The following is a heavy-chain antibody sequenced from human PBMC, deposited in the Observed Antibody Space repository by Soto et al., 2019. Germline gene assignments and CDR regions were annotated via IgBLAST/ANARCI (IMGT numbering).Heavy chain of an antibody. J-gene: IGHJ6*02. D-gene: IGHD5-12*01. CDR2: IYPGDSDT. CDR1: EYIFTSYW. V-gene: IGHV5-51*01. Sequence: GASLKISCKGSEYIFTSYWIGWVRQLPGKGLEWMGIIYPGDSDTRYSPSFQGQVTISVDKSISTAYLQWSSLKASDTAMYYCAREGGAYGDYAQTYYGMDVWGQGTTVTVSS. CDR3: AREGGAYGDYAQTYYGMDV.